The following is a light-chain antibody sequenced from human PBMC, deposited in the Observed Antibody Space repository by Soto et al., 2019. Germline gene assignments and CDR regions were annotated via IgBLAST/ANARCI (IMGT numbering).Light chain of an antibody. Sequence: DIQVAQSPSTLSASVGDRVTITCRASQSISTWLAWYQHKPGTAPKLLIYKASTLDRGVSSRLSGSGSETEFTLTISSLQPEDSATYYCQQYSRYSPWLFGQGTKVQI. CDR1: QSISTW. V-gene: IGKV1-5*03. J-gene: IGKJ1*01. CDR3: QQYSRYSPWL. CDR2: KAS.